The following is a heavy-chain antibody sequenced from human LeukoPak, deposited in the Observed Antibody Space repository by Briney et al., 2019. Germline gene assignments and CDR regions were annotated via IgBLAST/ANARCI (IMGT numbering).Heavy chain of an antibody. Sequence: PSETLSLTCAVYGGSFSGYYWSWIRQPPGKGLEWIGEINHSGSTNYNPSLKSRVTISVDTSKNQFSLKLSSVPAADTAVYYCARGYQGAGKYYFDYWGQGTLVTVSS. V-gene: IGHV4-34*01. CDR2: INHSGST. CDR1: GGSFSGYY. CDR3: ARGYQGAGKYYFDY. J-gene: IGHJ4*02.